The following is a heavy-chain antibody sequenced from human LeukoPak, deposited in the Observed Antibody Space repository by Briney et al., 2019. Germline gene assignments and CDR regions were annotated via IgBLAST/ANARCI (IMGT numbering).Heavy chain of an antibody. CDR3: AREPTGAPYYYGMDV. V-gene: IGHV3-30*03. J-gene: IGHJ6*02. CDR2: ISYDGSNK. CDR1: GFTFSSYG. Sequence: HPGGSLRPSCAASGFTFSSYGMHWVRQAPGKGLEWVAVISYDGSNKYYADSVKGRFTISRDNSRNTLYLQMNSLRAEDTAVYYCAREPTGAPYYYGMDVWGQGTTVTVSS.